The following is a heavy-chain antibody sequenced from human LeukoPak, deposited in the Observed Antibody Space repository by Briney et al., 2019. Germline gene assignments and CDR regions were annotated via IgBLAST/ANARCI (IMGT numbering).Heavy chain of an antibody. V-gene: IGHV1-69*06. J-gene: IGHJ4*02. CDR3: ARDVDTAMAFDY. D-gene: IGHD5-18*01. CDR2: IIPILGTT. CDR1: GDTFSSYA. Sequence: SVKVSCKASGDTFSSYAISWLRQAPGQGLEWMGGIIPILGTTNYAQKSQGRVTITADKSTSTAYMELSSLRSEDTAVYYCARDVDTAMAFDYWGQGTLVTVSS.